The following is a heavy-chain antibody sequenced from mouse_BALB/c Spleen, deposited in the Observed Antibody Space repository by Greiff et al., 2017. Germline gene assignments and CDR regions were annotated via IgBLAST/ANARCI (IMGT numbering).Heavy chain of an antibody. CDR2: IWSGGST. V-gene: IGHV2-2*02. Sequence: QVQLQQSGPGLVQPSQSLSISCTASGFSLTSYGVHWVRQSPGKGLEWLGVIWSGGSTDYNAAFISRLSISKDNSKSQVFFKMNSLQANDTAIYYCARRDYDYAMDYWGQGTSVTVSS. CDR1: GFSLTSYG. CDR3: ARRDYDYAMDY. J-gene: IGHJ4*01. D-gene: IGHD2-4*01.